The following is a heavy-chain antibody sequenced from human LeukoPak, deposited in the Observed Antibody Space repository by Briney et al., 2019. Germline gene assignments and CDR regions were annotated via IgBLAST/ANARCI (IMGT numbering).Heavy chain of an antibody. Sequence: GASVKVSCKASGYTFTSYGISWVRQAPGQGLEWMGWISAYNGNTNYAQKLQGRVTMTTDTATSTAYMELRSLRSDDTAVYYCAGVVPAAGARFDPWGQGTLVTVSS. D-gene: IGHD2-2*01. CDR2: ISAYNGNT. CDR3: AGVVPAAGARFDP. V-gene: IGHV1-18*04. J-gene: IGHJ5*02. CDR1: GYTFTSYG.